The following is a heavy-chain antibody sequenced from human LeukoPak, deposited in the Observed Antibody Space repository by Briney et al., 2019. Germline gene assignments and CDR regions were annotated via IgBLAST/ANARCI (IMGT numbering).Heavy chain of an antibody. CDR3: ARDTPGAGWFDP. D-gene: IGHD1-26*01. V-gene: IGHV1-69*04. J-gene: IGHJ5*02. Sequence: ASVKVSCKASGGTFSSYAISWVRQAPGQGLEWMGRIIPILGIANYAQKFQGRVTITADKSTSTAYMELSSLRSEDTAVYYCARDTPGAGWFDPWGQGTLVTVSS. CDR2: IIPILGIA. CDR1: GGTFSSYA.